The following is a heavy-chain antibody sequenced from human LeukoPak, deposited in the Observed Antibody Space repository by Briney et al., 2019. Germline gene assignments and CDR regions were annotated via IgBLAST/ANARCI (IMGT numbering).Heavy chain of an antibody. D-gene: IGHD3-9*01. J-gene: IGHJ4*02. Sequence: GGSLRLSCAASGFTFDDYAMHWVRQAPGKGREWVSGISWNSGSIGYADSVKGRFTISRDNAKNSLYLQMNSLRAEDTALYYCAKAERYDILTGPSFDYWGQGTLVTVSS. V-gene: IGHV3-9*01. CDR1: GFTFDDYA. CDR2: ISWNSGSI. CDR3: AKAERYDILTGPSFDY.